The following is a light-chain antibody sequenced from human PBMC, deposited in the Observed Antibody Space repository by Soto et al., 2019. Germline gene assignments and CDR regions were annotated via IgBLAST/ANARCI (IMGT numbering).Light chain of an antibody. CDR3: QQSHSIPRT. CDR2: AAF. J-gene: IGKJ1*01. V-gene: IGKV1-39*01. Sequence: DIQMTQSPSSLSASVGDRVTITCRASQNVRDYLNWYQQKLGKAPKLLIHAAFSLESGVPSRFSGSGSGTDFTLTISSRQPDDSATYYCQQSHSIPRTFGQGTNVEIK. CDR1: QNVRDY.